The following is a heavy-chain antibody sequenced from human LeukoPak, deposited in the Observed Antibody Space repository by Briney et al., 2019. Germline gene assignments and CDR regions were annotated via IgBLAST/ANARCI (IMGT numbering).Heavy chain of an antibody. V-gene: IGHV4-34*01. CDR3: AREGGFGGVTV. CDR1: GFSVSSNY. Sequence: GSLRLSCAASGFSVSSNYMSWVRQAPGKGLEWIGEINHSGSTNYNPSLKSRVTISVDTSKNQFSLKLSSVTAADTAVYYCAREGGFGGVTVWGQGTLVTVSS. D-gene: IGHD3-16*02. J-gene: IGHJ4*02. CDR2: INHSGST.